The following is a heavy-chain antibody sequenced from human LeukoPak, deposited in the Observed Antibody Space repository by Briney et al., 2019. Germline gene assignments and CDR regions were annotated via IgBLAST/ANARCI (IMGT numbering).Heavy chain of an antibody. V-gene: IGHV3-23*01. CDR3: AADVTGGAISF. J-gene: IGHJ4*02. CDR2: ITSSGGST. D-gene: IGHD1-14*01. CDR1: GFTFSTYA. Sequence: GGSLRLSCAASGFTFSTYAMSWVRQAPGKGLEWVSIITSSGGSTNYADSVKGRFTISRDNSKNTLYLQMNSLKPDDTAVYYCAADVTGGAISFWGQGALVTVSS.